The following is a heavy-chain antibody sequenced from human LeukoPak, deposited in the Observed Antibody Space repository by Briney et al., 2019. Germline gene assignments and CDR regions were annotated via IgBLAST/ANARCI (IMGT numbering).Heavy chain of an antibody. CDR2: ISGYNGNT. CDR1: GYTFTSYG. D-gene: IGHD2-21*02. CDR3: ARGPVVVTRNYYYYYYMDV. Sequence: GASVKVSCKASGYTFTSYGISWVRQAPGQGLEWMGWISGYNGNTNYAQKFQGRVTMTIDTSTSTLYMELRSLRSDDTAVYYCARGPVVVTRNYYYYYYMDVWGKGTTVTVSS. V-gene: IGHV1-18*01. J-gene: IGHJ6*03.